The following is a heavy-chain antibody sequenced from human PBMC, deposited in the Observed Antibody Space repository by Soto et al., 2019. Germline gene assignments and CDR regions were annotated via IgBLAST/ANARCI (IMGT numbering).Heavy chain of an antibody. J-gene: IGHJ4*02. CDR3: ARQRTSDATPADFDV. D-gene: IGHD2-15*01. CDR1: GDSISSRSYY. Sequence: SETLSLTRTVTGDSISSRSYYWGWIRQPPGKGLEWIGSIYYSGSTYNNPSLRSRVSMSIDTSKDQFSLKLKSVTAADTALYFCARQRTSDATPADFDVWGPRSVVTVSS. V-gene: IGHV4-39*01. CDR2: IYYSGST.